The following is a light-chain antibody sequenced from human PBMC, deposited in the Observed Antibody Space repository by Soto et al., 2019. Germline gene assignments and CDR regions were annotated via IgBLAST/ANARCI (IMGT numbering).Light chain of an antibody. Sequence: DIQMTQSPSSLSASVGDRVTITCRASQRIRTYLNWYQQKPGKAPKLLIFTASTLQSGVPSRSSGSGSGTDFTLTISGLQPEDFGTYYCQQSYSTPWTFGQGTKVEI. V-gene: IGKV1-39*01. J-gene: IGKJ1*01. CDR1: QRIRTY. CDR2: TAS. CDR3: QQSYSTPWT.